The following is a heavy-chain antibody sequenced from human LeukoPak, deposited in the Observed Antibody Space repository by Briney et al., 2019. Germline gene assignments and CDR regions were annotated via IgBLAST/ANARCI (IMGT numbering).Heavy chain of an antibody. J-gene: IGHJ4*02. CDR2: ISGTGVTT. Sequence: GGSLRLSCAASGFIFNNYAMSWVRQAPGKGLEWVSSISGTGVTTYYADSVKGRFAVSRDNSKNTLYLQMTSLRAEDTAVYYCAKDQRFGDLDDYRGQGTLVTVSS. D-gene: IGHD3-10*01. CDR1: GFIFNNYA. V-gene: IGHV3-23*01. CDR3: AKDQRFGDLDDY.